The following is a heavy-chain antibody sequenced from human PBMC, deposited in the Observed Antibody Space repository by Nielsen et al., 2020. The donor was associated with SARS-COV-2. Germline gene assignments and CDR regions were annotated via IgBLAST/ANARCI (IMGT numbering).Heavy chain of an antibody. D-gene: IGHD3-3*01. J-gene: IGHJ5*02. Sequence: GESLKISCAASGFTFSSYGMHWVRQAPGKGLEWVAVIWYDGSNKYYADSVKGRFTISRDNSKNTLYLQMNSLRAEDTAVYYCAKGIGEYYDFWSGPSWFDPWGQGTLVTVSS. CDR1: GFTFSSYG. V-gene: IGHV3-33*06. CDR3: AKGIGEYYDFWSGPSWFDP. CDR2: IWYDGSNK.